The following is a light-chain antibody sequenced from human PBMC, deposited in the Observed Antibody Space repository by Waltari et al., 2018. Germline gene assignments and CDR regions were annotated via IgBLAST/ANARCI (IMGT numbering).Light chain of an antibody. Sequence: DIVLTQSPAILSLSPRERASLSCRASQSVTNYLAWYQQKPGQAPRLLIYDTSNRATGIPDRFTGSGFGTDFTLTISSLEPEDFAVYYCQQRRSWPLSFGGGTKVEIK. CDR1: QSVTNY. CDR3: QQRRSWPLS. CDR2: DTS. V-gene: IGKV3-11*01. J-gene: IGKJ4*01.